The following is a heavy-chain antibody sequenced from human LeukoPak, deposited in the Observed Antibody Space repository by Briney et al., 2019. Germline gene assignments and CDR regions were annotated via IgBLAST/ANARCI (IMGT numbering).Heavy chain of an antibody. D-gene: IGHD6-19*01. V-gene: IGHV5-51*01. Sequence: GESLKISCQGSGYSFTNYWIGWVRQMPGKDLEWMGIFSPGDSDSRYSPSFRGQVTISADKSISTVYLQWSSLKASDTAMYYCARLLEGVPGTWGYWGQGTLVTVS. J-gene: IGHJ4*02. CDR2: FSPGDSDS. CDR1: GYSFTNYW. CDR3: ARLLEGVPGTWGY.